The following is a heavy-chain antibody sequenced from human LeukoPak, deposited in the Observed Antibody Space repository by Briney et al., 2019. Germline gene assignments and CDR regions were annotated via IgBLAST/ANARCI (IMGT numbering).Heavy chain of an antibody. CDR1: GFTFSDYY. V-gene: IGHV3-23*01. CDR3: AKDAFSYNGVFDPSDI. D-gene: IGHD3-3*01. Sequence: GGSLRLSCAASGFTFSDYYISLIRQTPGKRLEWVASTDGTGGASYYADAVKGRFTISRDDSRATLYLQMNSLKAEDTAVYYCAKDAFSYNGVFDPSDIWGQGTMVTVSS. CDR2: TDGTGGAS. J-gene: IGHJ3*02.